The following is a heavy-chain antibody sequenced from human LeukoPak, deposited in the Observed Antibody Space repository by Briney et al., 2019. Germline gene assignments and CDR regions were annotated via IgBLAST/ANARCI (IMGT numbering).Heavy chain of an antibody. V-gene: IGHV3-23*01. J-gene: IGHJ4*02. CDR3: AREILAVGAEFDY. Sequence: GGSLRLSCAASGFTFSSYAMSWVRQAPGKGLEWVSAISGSGGSTYYADSVKGRFTISRDNSKYTLYLQMNSLRAEDTAVYYCAREILAVGAEFDYWGQGTLVTVSS. CDR1: GFTFSSYA. CDR2: ISGSGGST. D-gene: IGHD3-10*01.